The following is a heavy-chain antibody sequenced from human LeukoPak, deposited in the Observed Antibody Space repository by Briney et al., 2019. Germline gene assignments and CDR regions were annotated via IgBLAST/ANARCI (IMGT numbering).Heavy chain of an antibody. Sequence: GSLRLSCAASGFTLTSYAMSWVRQAPGKGLEWVSARSGSGDSTNYADSVKGRFTISRDNSKNTVYLQMNSLRADDTAVYYCTKDLRGWSNSWGQGTLVTVSS. J-gene: IGHJ5*01. CDR1: GFTLTSYA. D-gene: IGHD5/OR15-5a*01. CDR2: RSGSGDST. CDR3: TKDLRGWSNS. V-gene: IGHV3-23*01.